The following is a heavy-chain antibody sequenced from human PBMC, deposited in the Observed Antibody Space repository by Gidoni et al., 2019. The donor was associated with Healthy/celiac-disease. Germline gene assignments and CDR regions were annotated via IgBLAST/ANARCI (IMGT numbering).Heavy chain of an antibody. J-gene: IGHJ6*02. V-gene: IGHV4-31*01. Sequence: QVQLQESGPGLVKPSQTLSPTCTVSGGSISRGGYYWSWIRQHPGKGLEWIGYIYYSGSTYYNPSLKSQVTISADTSKNQFSLKLSSVTAADTAVYYCARERDTGTYYYGMDVWGQGTTVTVSS. CDR1: GGSISRGGYY. CDR3: ARERDTGTYYYGMDV. CDR2: IYYSGST. D-gene: IGHD5-18*01.